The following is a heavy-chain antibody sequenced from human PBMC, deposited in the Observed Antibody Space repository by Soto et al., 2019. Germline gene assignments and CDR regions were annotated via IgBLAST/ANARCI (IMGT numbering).Heavy chain of an antibody. Sequence: SPRISSVASGFTRRGYSMGWVPPAPGKGLEYVSGISSNGVGTYYANSVQGRFTISRDNSKNTVYLQMGSLRPEDMAVYYCARRARPDFYYMDVWGKGTTVTVSS. D-gene: IGHD6-6*01. J-gene: IGHJ6*03. CDR2: ISSNGVGT. V-gene: IGHV3-64*01. CDR1: GFTRRGYS. CDR3: ARRARPDFYYMDV.